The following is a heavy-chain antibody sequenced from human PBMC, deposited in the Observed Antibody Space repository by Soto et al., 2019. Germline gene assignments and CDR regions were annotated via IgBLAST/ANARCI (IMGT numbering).Heavy chain of an antibody. V-gene: IGHV4-4*02. CDR3: ARRYNWNDRWFDP. D-gene: IGHD1-20*01. J-gene: IGHJ5*02. Sequence: SETLSLTCAVSGGSISSSNWWSWVRQPPGKGLEWIGEIYHSGSTNYNPSLKSRVTISVDKSKNQFSLKLSSVTAADTAVYYCARRYNWNDRWFDPWGQGTLVTVSS. CDR2: IYHSGST. CDR1: GGSISSSNW.